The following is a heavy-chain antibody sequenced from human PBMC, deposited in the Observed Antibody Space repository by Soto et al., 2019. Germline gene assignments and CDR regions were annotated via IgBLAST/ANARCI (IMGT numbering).Heavy chain of an antibody. V-gene: IGHV3-30-3*01. D-gene: IGHD2-2*01. CDR2: ISYDGSNK. Sequence: QVQLVESGGGVVQPGRSLRLSCAASGFTFSSYAMHWVCQAPGKGLEWVAVISYDGSNKYYADSVKGRFTISRDNSKNTLYLQMNSLRAEDTAVYYCARPRQLLYYYYGMDVW. CDR3: ARPRQLLYYYYGMDV. J-gene: IGHJ6*01. CDR1: GFTFSSYA.